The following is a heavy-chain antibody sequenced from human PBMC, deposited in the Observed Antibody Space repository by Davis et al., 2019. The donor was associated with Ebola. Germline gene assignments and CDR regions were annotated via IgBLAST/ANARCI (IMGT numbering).Heavy chain of an antibody. V-gene: IGHV3-74*01. J-gene: IGHJ4*02. CDR3: VRATYGAPEY. CDR2: SSSDGGIT. Sequence: GESLKISCAASGFTFSRYWMHWVRQAPGKGPVYVSRSSSDGGITSHADSVKGRFTISRDNAKSTLYLQRNSLTAEDTAVYYCVRATYGAPEYWGQGTLVTVSS. CDR1: GFTFSRYW. D-gene: IGHD1-26*01.